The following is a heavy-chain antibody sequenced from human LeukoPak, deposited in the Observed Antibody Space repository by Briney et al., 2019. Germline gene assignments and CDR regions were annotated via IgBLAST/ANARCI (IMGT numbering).Heavy chain of an antibody. CDR3: ARGLVRIAVAGVDY. J-gene: IGHJ4*02. V-gene: IGHV1-2*02. Sequence: ASVKVSCKASGYTFTGYYMHWVRQAPGQGLEWMGWINPNSGGTNYAQKFQGRVTMTRDTSISTAYMELSRLRSDDTAVYYCARGLVRIAVAGVDYWGQGTLVTVSS. CDR2: INPNSGGT. D-gene: IGHD6-19*01. CDR1: GYTFTGYY.